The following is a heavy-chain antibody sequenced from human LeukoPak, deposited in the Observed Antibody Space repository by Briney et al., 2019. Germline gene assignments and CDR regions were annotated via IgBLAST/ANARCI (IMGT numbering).Heavy chain of an antibody. Sequence: GGSLRLSCTASGFTFGDYAMSWVRQAPGKGLEWVGFIRSKAYGGTTEYAASVKGRFTISRDNAKNSLYLQMNSLRAEDTAVYYCARDPGYSSGPMNRYFDLWGRGTLVTVSS. CDR2: IRSKAYGGTT. J-gene: IGHJ2*01. CDR3: ARDPGYSSGPMNRYFDL. CDR1: GFTFGDYA. V-gene: IGHV3-49*04. D-gene: IGHD6-19*01.